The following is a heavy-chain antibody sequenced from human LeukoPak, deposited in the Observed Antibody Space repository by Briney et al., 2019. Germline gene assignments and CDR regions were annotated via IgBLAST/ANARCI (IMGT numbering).Heavy chain of an antibody. CDR2: ISSSSTTI. V-gene: IGHV3-48*02. CDR3: ARSFDC. Sequence: GGSLRLSCAASVFTFSIFTMNWVRQAPGKGLEWVSYISSSSTTIYYADSVEGRFTISRDNAKNSLYLQVNSLRDEDTAVYYCARSFDCWGQGTPVTVSS. CDR1: VFTFSIFT. J-gene: IGHJ4*02.